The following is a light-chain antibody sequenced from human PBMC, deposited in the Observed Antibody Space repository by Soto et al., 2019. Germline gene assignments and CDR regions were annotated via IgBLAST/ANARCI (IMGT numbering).Light chain of an antibody. CDR2: DAS. CDR3: QQRRSWPIT. Sequence: EIVLTQSPATLSLSPGERATLSCRASQSVDSYLAWYQQKPGQAPRLLIYDASNRATGIPARFSGSGSETGFTLTISSQEPEDFAVYYCQQRRSWPITFGQGTRLEIK. V-gene: IGKV3-11*01. J-gene: IGKJ5*01. CDR1: QSVDSY.